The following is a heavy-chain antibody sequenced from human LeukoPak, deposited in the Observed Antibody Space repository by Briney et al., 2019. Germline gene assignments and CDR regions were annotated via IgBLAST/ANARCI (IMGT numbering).Heavy chain of an antibody. Sequence: GGSLRLSCAASGFTVRSIYMTWVRQAPGKGLEWVAVISYDGSNKYYADSVKGRFTISRDNSKNTLYLQMNSLRAEDTAVCYCASTSSGSYNYWGQGTLVTVSS. D-gene: IGHD1-26*01. CDR3: ASTSSGSYNY. V-gene: IGHV3-30-3*01. J-gene: IGHJ4*02. CDR1: GFTVRSIY. CDR2: ISYDGSNK.